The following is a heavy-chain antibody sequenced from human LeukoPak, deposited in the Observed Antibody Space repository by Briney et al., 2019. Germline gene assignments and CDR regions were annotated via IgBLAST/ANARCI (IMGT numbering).Heavy chain of an antibody. CDR3: ARDSTMVRGVRSDLGFDP. CDR1: GFTFSSYW. Sequence: GGSLRLSCAAPGFTFSSYWMHWVRQAPGKGLVWVSRINSDGSSTSYADSVKGRFTISRDNAKNTLYLQMNSLRAEDTAVYYCARDSTMVRGVRSDLGFDPWGQGTLVTVSS. V-gene: IGHV3-74*01. J-gene: IGHJ5*02. CDR2: INSDGSST. D-gene: IGHD3-10*01.